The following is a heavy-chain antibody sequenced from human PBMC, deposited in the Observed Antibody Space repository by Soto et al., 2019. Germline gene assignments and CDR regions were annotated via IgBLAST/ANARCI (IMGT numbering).Heavy chain of an antibody. J-gene: IGHJ5*02. CDR2: ISSSSSYI. V-gene: IGHV3-21*01. Sequence: PXGSLRLSCSASGFTFSSYSMNWVRQAPGKGLDWVSSISSSSSYIYYADSVKGRFTISRDNAKNSLYLQMSSLRAEDTAVYYCARAGIAAAGTRFFPSWFDHWGQGTVVTVSS. CDR1: GFTFSSYS. D-gene: IGHD6-13*01. CDR3: ARAGIAAAGTRFFPSWFDH.